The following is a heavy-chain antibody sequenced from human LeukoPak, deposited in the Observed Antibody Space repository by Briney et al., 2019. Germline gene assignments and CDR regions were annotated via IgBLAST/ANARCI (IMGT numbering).Heavy chain of an antibody. CDR1: GGTFSSYA. Sequence: ASVKVSCKASGGTFSSYAISWVRQAPGQGLEWMGWISAYNGNTNYAQKLQGRVTMTTDTSTSTAYMELRSLRSDDTAVYYCARWDLHSGIAEAAIFDYWGQGTLVTVSS. V-gene: IGHV1-18*01. D-gene: IGHD6-19*01. CDR2: ISAYNGNT. CDR3: ARWDLHSGIAEAAIFDY. J-gene: IGHJ4*02.